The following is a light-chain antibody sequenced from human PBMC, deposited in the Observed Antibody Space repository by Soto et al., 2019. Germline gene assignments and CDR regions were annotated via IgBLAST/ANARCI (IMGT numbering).Light chain of an antibody. J-gene: IGKJ2*01. V-gene: IGKV1-9*01. Sequence: DIQLTQSPSFLSASVGDRVTITCRASQGISSYLAWYQQKPGKAPKLLIYAASTLQSGVPSRFSGSGSGTEFTLTISSLQPEDFATYYCQQFNSYPRTFGQGTKPEIK. CDR3: QQFNSYPRT. CDR2: AAS. CDR1: QGISSY.